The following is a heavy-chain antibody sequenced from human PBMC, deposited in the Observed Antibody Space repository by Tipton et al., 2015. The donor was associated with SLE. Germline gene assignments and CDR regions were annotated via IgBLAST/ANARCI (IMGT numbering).Heavy chain of an antibody. D-gene: IGHD1-26*01. CDR1: GFTFSDCG. V-gene: IGHV3-30*02. J-gene: IGHJ5*02. CDR2: VRYDGSQT. CDR3: AKEGEIVRATA. Sequence: SLRLSCAASGFTFSDCGMHWVRQAPGKGLEWVAFVRYDGSQTYYADSVKGRVAISRDNSKNTLYLQMSSLRVEDTAVYYCAKEGEIVRATAWGQGTLVTVSS.